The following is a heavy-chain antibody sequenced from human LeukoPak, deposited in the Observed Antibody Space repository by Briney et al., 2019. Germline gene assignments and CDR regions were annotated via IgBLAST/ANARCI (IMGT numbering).Heavy chain of an antibody. D-gene: IGHD2-2*01. J-gene: IGHJ4*02. CDR2: IYYSGST. Sequence: SETLSLTCTVSGGSISSYYWSWIRQPPGKGLEWIGYIYYSGSTNYNPSLKSRVTISVDTSKSQFSLKLSSVTAADTAVYYCARERYCSSTSCYEEFDYWGQGTLVTVSS. CDR1: GGSISSYY. V-gene: IGHV4-59*01. CDR3: ARERYCSSTSCYEEFDY.